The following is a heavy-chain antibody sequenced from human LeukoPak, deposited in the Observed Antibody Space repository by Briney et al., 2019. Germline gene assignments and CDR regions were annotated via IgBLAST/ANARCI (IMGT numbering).Heavy chain of an antibody. CDR1: DGSTTGYY. J-gene: IGHJ3*01. Sequence: SETLSLTCSVSDGSTTGYYWSWIRQPPGKGLEWIAYVYYTGRTLYNPSLESRVTISVDTSKTQFSLTVTSVTAADTAVYYCARHMSVSYDAFDLWGRGTTVTVSS. D-gene: IGHD3-10*01. CDR2: VYYTGRT. V-gene: IGHV4-59*08. CDR3: ARHMSVSYDAFDL.